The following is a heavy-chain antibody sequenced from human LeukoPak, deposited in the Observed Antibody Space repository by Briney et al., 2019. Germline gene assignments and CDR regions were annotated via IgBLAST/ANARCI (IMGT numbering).Heavy chain of an antibody. CDR3: ARADLGPSGGDDWSFDL. J-gene: IGHJ2*01. V-gene: IGHV4-31*03. CDR2: IYYSGST. Sequence: SETLSLTCTVSGGSISSAGYYWSWIRQHPGKGLEWIGYIYYSGSTYYNPSLKSRITISVDTSENQFSLKLSSVTAADTAVYYCARADLGPSGGDDWSFDLWGRGTLVTVSS. CDR1: GGSISSAGYY. D-gene: IGHD3-16*01.